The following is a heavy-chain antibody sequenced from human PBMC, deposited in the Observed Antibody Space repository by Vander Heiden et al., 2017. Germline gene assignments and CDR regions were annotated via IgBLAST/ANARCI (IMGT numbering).Heavy chain of an antibody. D-gene: IGHD1-26*01. J-gene: IGHJ3*02. Sequence: QVQLVQSGAEVKKPGASVKVSCKVSGYTLTELSTLWVRQAPGKGREWMGGFDPEDGETIYAQKFQGRVTMTEDTSTDTAYMELSSLRSEDTAVYYCATDLGSYFSNAHAFDIWGQGTMVTVSS. V-gene: IGHV1-24*01. CDR2: FDPEDGET. CDR3: ATDLGSYFSNAHAFDI. CDR1: GYTLTELS.